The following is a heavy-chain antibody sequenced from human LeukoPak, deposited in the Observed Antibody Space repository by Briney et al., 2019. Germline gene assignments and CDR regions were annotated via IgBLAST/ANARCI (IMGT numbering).Heavy chain of an antibody. V-gene: IGHV3-11*01. CDR3: AKGLLITILGSLDY. D-gene: IGHD3-3*01. Sequence: GGSLRLSCAVSGLTFSDYYMSSTRQAPGKGRELVSYISPSGSSIFYVDSVKGRFTISRDNSKNSLYLQINSLRAEDTAVYYCAKGLLITILGSLDYWGQGTLVTVSS. CDR2: ISPSGSSI. CDR1: GLTFSDYY. J-gene: IGHJ4*02.